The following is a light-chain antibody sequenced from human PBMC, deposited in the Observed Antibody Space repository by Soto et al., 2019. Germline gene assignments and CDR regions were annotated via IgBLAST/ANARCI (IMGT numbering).Light chain of an antibody. CDR1: SSDVGRSNY. Sequence: QSALTQPRSVSGSPGQSVTISCTGTSSDVGRSNYVSWYQQHPGKAPKLIISDVSKRPSGVPHRFSGSKSDNTASLSIAGLQDEDEADSFCCSHAGSYVVFGGGTKLTVL. J-gene: IGLJ2*01. V-gene: IGLV2-11*01. CDR3: CSHAGSYVV. CDR2: DVS.